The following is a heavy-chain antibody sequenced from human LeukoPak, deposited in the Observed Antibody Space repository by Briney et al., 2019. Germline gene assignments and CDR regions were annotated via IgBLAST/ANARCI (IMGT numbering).Heavy chain of an antibody. V-gene: IGHV4-4*07. J-gene: IGHJ4*02. D-gene: IGHD6-13*01. CDR1: GGSISSYY. CDR3: ARDIAAAGRGRYFDY. Sequence: WETLSLTCTVSGGSISSYYWSWIRQPAGKGLEWIGRIYTSGSTNYNPSLKSRVTISVDTSKNQFSLKLSSVTAADTAVYYCARDIAAAGRGRYFDYWGQGTLVTVSS. CDR2: IYTSGST.